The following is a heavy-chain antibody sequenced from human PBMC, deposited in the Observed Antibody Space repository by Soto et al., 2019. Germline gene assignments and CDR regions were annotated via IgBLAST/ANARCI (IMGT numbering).Heavy chain of an antibody. J-gene: IGHJ4*01. CDR2: IDLSESYT. Sequence: PGESLKISCKVSGYSFASQWISWVRQVPGKGQEWMGRIDLSESYTTYNPSFQGHVTFSADKSITTAYLQWRSLEASDTAIYYCATPGINKYHFGYWWQGPLVTVSS. CDR1: GYSFASQW. D-gene: IGHD2-2*01. CDR3: ATPGINKYHFGY. V-gene: IGHV5-10-1*01.